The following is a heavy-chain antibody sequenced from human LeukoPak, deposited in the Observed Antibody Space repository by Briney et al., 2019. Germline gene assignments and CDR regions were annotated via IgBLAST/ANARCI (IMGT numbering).Heavy chain of an antibody. CDR3: ARGAWVTAAGGFDY. CDR1: GDSISSSNW. D-gene: IGHD6-25*01. J-gene: IGHJ4*02. CDR2: IYHSGST. Sequence: SETLSLTCAVSGDSISSSNWWSWVRQPPGKGLEWIGKIYHSGSTNYNPSLKSRVTISVDKSKNQFSLKLSSVTAADTAVYYCARGAWVTAAGGFDYWGQGTLATVSS. V-gene: IGHV4-4*02.